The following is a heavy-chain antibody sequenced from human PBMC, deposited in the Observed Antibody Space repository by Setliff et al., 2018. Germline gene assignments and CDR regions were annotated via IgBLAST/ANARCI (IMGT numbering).Heavy chain of an antibody. CDR1: GFSFSSYA. CDR3: AKTRGSNWNFFYYMDV. Sequence: PGGSLRPSCAASGFSFSSYAMTWVRQAPGKGLEWVSAISAGGGSTYSADSVKGRFTISRDNSKNTLYLQMNSLRAEDTAVYYCAKTRGSNWNFFYYMDVWGKGTTVTVS. J-gene: IGHJ6*03. V-gene: IGHV3-23*01. CDR2: ISAGGGST. D-gene: IGHD1-1*01.